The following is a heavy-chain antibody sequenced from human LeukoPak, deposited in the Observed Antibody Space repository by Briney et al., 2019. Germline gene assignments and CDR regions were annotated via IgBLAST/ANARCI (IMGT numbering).Heavy chain of an antibody. CDR3: ARAEVPAALKSGAFDI. J-gene: IGHJ3*02. CDR1: GFTFSSYG. D-gene: IGHD2-2*01. CDR2: IWDDGSNK. V-gene: IGHV3-33*01. Sequence: GGSLRLSCAASGFTFSSYGMHWVRQAPGKGVEWVAVIWDDGSNKYYADSVKGRFTISRDNSKNTLYLQMNSLRAEDTAVYYCARAEVPAALKSGAFDIWGQGTMVTVSS.